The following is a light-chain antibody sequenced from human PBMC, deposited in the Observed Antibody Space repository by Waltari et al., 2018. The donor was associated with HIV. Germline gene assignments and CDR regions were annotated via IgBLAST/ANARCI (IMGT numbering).Light chain of an antibody. J-gene: IGLJ1*01. V-gene: IGLV2-8*01. Sequence: QSALTQPPSASGSPGQSVTISCTGTSSDVGGYNYVSWYQQHPGKAPKLMLYDVNRGASGVPDRISGSEYGNTASLTGSGRQLDDEADYYFSSYAGTNNLYVFGTGTRVTV. CDR3: SSYAGTNNLYV. CDR2: DVN. CDR1: SSDVGGYNY.